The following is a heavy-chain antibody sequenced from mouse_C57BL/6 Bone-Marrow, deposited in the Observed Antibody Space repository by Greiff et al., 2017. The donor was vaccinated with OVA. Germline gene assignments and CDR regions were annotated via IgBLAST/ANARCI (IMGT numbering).Heavy chain of an antibody. V-gene: IGHV10-3*01. CDR1: GFTFNTYA. Sequence: EVHLVESGGGLVQPKGSLKLSCAASGFTFNTYAMHWVRQAPGKGLEWVARIRSKSSNYATYYADSVKDRFTISRDDSQSMLYLQMNNLKTEDTAMYYCVREAITTVVATYRYAMDYWGQGTSVTVSS. D-gene: IGHD1-1*01. CDR3: VREAITTVVATYRYAMDY. CDR2: IRSKSSNYAT. J-gene: IGHJ4*01.